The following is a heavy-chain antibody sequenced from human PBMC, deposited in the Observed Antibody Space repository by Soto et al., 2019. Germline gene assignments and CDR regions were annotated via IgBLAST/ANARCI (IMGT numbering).Heavy chain of an antibody. D-gene: IGHD3-22*01. Sequence: GGSLRLSCAASGFTVSSYAMSWARQAPGKGLEWVSAISDSGGSTYYADSVKGRFTISRDNSKNTLYLQMNTLSAEDTAVYYCAKDRSGGYYFFDFWGQGTPVTVSS. CDR2: ISDSGGST. CDR1: GFTVSSYA. J-gene: IGHJ4*02. CDR3: AKDRSGGYYFFDF. V-gene: IGHV3-23*01.